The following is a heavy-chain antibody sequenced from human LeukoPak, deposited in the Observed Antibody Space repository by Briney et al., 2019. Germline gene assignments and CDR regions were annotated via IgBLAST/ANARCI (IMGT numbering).Heavy chain of an antibody. Sequence: VASVKVSCKASGYTFTSYGISWVRQAPGQGLEWMGWISAYNGNTNYAQKLQGRVTMTTDTSTSTAYMELRSLRSDDTAVYYCARDLDTRSGGTPGYWGQGTLVTVSS. CDR2: ISAYNGNT. J-gene: IGHJ4*02. CDR3: ARDLDTRSGGTPGY. D-gene: IGHD2-15*01. CDR1: GYTFTSYG. V-gene: IGHV1-18*01.